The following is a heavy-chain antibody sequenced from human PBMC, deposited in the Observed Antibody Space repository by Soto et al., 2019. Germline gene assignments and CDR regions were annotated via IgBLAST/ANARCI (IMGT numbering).Heavy chain of an antibody. J-gene: IGHJ3*02. CDR1: GDSVSSNSAA. Sequence: QVQLQQSGPGLVKPSQTLSLTCAISGDSVSSNSAAWNWIRQSPSRGLEWLGRTYYRSKWYNDYAVSVKSRITINPDTSKNQFSLQLNSVTPEDTAVYYCARALRWIQLWPRGFAAFDIWGQGTMVTVSS. D-gene: IGHD5-18*01. CDR3: ARALRWIQLWPRGFAAFDI. CDR2: TYYRSKWYN. V-gene: IGHV6-1*01.